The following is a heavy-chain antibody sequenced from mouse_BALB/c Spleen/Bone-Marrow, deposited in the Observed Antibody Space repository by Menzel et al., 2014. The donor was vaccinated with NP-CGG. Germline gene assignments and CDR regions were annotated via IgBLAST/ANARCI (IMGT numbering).Heavy chain of an antibody. CDR1: GYTFTSYW. J-gene: IGHJ2*01. CDR3: TTRARNDFDY. V-gene: IGHV1-5*01. CDR2: IYPGNSDT. Sequence: VQLQQPGTVLARPGASVKMSCKASGYTFTSYWMHWVKQRPGQGLEWIGTIYPGNSDTTYNQKFKGKAKLTAVTSTSTAYMELSSLTNEDSAVDYGTTRARNDFDYWGQGTTLTVSS.